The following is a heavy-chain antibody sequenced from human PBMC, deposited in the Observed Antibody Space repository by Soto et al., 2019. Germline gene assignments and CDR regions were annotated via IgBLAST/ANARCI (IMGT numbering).Heavy chain of an antibody. CDR2: INHSGST. CDR1: GVSLTDYY. Sequence: PSETLSLTCAVYGVSLTDYYWSWIRQPPGEGLEWIGEINHSGSTNYNPSLKSRVTISLDMSKNQFSLKLSSVTAADTAVYFCARGDFGVVTLGRDASDIWGQGTMVTVSS. J-gene: IGHJ3*02. CDR3: ARGDFGVVTLGRDASDI. V-gene: IGHV4-34*01. D-gene: IGHD3-3*01.